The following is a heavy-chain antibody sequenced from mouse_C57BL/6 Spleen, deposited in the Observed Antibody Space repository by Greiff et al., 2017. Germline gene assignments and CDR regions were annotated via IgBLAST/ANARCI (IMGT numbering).Heavy chain of an antibody. CDR1: GFSLTSYG. J-gene: IGHJ1*03. D-gene: IGHD1-1*01. Sequence: QVQLQQSGPGLVAPSQSLSITCTVSGFSLTSYGVSWVRQPPGKGLEWLGVIWGDGSTNYHSALISRLSISKDNSKSQVFLKLNSLQTDDTSTYYCAKQGGIYYGTPWYFDVWGTGTTVTVSS. CDR3: AKQGGIYYGTPWYFDV. V-gene: IGHV2-3*01. CDR2: IWGDGST.